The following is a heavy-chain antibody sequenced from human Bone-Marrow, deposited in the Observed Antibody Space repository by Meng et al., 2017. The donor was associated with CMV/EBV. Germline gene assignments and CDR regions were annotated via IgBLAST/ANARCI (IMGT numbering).Heavy chain of an antibody. V-gene: IGHV3-30-3*01. CDR1: GFTFSSYA. J-gene: IGHJ3*02. CDR2: ISYDGSNK. Sequence: GESLKISCAASGFTFSSYAMHWVRQAPGKGLEWVAVISYDGSNKYYADSVKGRFTISRDNSKNTLYLQMNSLRAEDTAVYYCARRPESVYQLLYGGPDAFDIWGQGTMVTVSS. D-gene: IGHD2-2*02. CDR3: ARRPESVYQLLYGGPDAFDI.